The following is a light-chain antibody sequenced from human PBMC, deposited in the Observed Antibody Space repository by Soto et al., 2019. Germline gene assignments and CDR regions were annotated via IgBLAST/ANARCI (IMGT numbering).Light chain of an antibody. CDR2: DAS. CDR3: QQYNSYL. Sequence: DIQMTQSPSTLSASVGDRVTITCRASQSISSWLAWYQQKPGKAPKLLIYDASSLESVVPSWFSGSGSGTEFTLTISSLHPDVFATYYCQQYNSYLFGGGTKVEIK. CDR1: QSISSW. V-gene: IGKV1-5*01. J-gene: IGKJ4*01.